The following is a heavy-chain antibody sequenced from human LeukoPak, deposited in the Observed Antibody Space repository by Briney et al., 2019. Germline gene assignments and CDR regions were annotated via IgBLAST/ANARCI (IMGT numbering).Heavy chain of an antibody. CDR1: GGSISSFY. CDR2: FHATRST. V-gene: IGHV4-4*08. D-gene: IGHD1-26*01. CDR3: AGGDPTGRPGTGFDF. J-gene: IGHJ4*02. Sequence: SETLSLTCTVSGGSISSFYWSWIRQPPGKGLEWIGFFHATRSTNYNPSLKSRVSISVDTSKNQVSLGLSPVTAADTAVYYCAGGDPTGRPGTGFDFWGQRTLVTVSS.